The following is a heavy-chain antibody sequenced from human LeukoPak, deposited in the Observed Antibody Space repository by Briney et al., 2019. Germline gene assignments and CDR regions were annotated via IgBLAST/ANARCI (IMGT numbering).Heavy chain of an antibody. V-gene: IGHV4-59*08. CDR3: ARHDNRGYYSLHY. J-gene: IGHJ4*02. D-gene: IGHD3-22*01. CDR1: GASLNNYY. CDR2: GHYTGSS. Sequence: PSETLSLTCTVSGASLNNYYWSWIRQPPGKGLEWIGFGHYTGSSNYNPSLKSRVTTSVDTSKSQFSLKLISVTAADTAVYYCARHDNRGYYSLHYWGQGALVTVSS.